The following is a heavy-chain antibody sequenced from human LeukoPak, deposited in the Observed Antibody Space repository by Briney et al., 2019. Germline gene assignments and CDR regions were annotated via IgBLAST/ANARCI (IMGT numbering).Heavy chain of an antibody. CDR3: ARVFPTLYYFDY. CDR2: ISYSGST. D-gene: IGHD3-10*02. J-gene: IGHJ4*02. V-gene: IGHV4-59*11. Sequence: SGTLFLTCTVSGGSISSHYWSWIRQPPGRGLEWIGYISYSGSTNYNPSLKSRVTISVDTSKNQFSLKLSSVTAADTAVYYCARVFPTLYYFDYWGQGTLVTVSS. CDR1: GGSISSHY.